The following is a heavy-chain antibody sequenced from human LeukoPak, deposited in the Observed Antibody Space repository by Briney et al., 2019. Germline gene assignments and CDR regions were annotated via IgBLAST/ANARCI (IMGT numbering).Heavy chain of an antibody. CDR1: GGSISSGGYY. Sequence: SETLSLTCTVSGGSISSGGYYWSWIRQHPGKGLEWIGYIYYSGSTYYNPSLKSRVTISVDTSKNQFSLKLSSVTAADTAVYYCARDPIENRGGMDVWGQGTTVTVSS. D-gene: IGHD1-26*01. CDR3: ARDPIENRGGMDV. V-gene: IGHV4-31*03. J-gene: IGHJ6*02. CDR2: IYYSGST.